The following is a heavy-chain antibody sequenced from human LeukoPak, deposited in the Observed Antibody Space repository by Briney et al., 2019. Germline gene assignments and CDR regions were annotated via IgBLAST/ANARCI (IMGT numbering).Heavy chain of an antibody. CDR1: GFTFSSYG. CDR2: ISGSGDST. Sequence: GRSLRLSCAASGFTFSSYGMHWVRQAPNKGLEWLSTISGSGDSTYYADSVKGRFTISRDNSKNTLFLQMNSLRAEDTAIYYCAKWQYYGSGDDYWGQGTLVTVSS. D-gene: IGHD3-10*01. V-gene: IGHV3-23*01. J-gene: IGHJ4*02. CDR3: AKWQYYGSGDDY.